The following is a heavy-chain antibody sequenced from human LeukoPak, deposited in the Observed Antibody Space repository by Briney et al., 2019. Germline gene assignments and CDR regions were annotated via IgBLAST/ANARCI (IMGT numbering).Heavy chain of an antibody. Sequence: ASVKVSCKASGGTFSSYAISWVRQAPGQGLEWMGRIIPILGIANYAQKFQGRVTITADKSTSTAYMELSSLRSEDTAVYYCAREVEERWRRLRFGYFDYWGQGTLVTVSS. V-gene: IGHV1-69*04. CDR3: AREVEERWRRLRFGYFDY. D-gene: IGHD5-24*01. J-gene: IGHJ4*02. CDR2: IIPILGIA. CDR1: GGTFSSYA.